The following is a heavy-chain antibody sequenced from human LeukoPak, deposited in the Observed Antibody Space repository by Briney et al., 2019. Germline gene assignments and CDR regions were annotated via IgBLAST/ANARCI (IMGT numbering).Heavy chain of an antibody. V-gene: IGHV5-51*01. Sequence: GESLKISCQVSGYIFTNYWIGWVRQMPGKGLESMGIINPADWDTTYSPSFQAQATTSADKSISTVYLQWSTLKASDTAMYYRARQSRDGSKSRGPYFDYWGQGTLVT. J-gene: IGHJ4*02. D-gene: IGHD3-10*01. CDR1: GYIFTNYW. CDR2: INPADWDT. CDR3: ARQSRDGSKSRGPYFDY.